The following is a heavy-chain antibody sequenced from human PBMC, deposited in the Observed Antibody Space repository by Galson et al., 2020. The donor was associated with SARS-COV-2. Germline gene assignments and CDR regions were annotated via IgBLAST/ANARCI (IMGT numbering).Heavy chain of an antibody. D-gene: IGHD5-18*01. CDR1: GFTFGNYA. J-gene: IGHJ4*02. Sequence: GESLKISCTASGFTFGNYAMSWFRQAPGKGLEWVGFIRSKAYGGTTEYAASVKGRFTISRDDSKSIAYLQMNSLKTEDTAVYYCTSAHQSIPTAMVSWGPLDYWGQGTLVTVSS. V-gene: IGHV3-49*03. CDR3: TSAHQSIPTAMVSWGPLDY. CDR2: IRSKAYGGTT.